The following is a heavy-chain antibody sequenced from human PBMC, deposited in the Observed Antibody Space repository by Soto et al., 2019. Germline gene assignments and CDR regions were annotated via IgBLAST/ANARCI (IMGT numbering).Heavy chain of an antibody. D-gene: IGHD5-12*01. CDR3: SRAAVATGPPDNNWFDP. CDR1: GYTFTSYA. Sequence: ASVKVSCKASGYTFTSYAMHWVRQAPGQGLEWIGWINPNSGGTNYAQKFQGWVTMTRDSSISAAYMELSRLRSDDTAVYYCSRAAVATGPPDNNWFDPWGQGTLVTVSS. J-gene: IGHJ5*02. V-gene: IGHV1-2*04. CDR2: INPNSGGT.